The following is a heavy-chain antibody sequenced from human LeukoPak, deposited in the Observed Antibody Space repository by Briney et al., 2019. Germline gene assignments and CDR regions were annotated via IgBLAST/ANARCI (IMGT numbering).Heavy chain of an antibody. V-gene: IGHV3-74*01. Sequence: GGSLRLSCTASGFSFSGHWMHWARQLPGKGLAWVSRISPTGSTTSYADSVKGRFTVSRDNAKNTLYLQVNNLRAEDTAVYYCARGPNSNWSGLDFWGQGTLLTVSS. D-gene: IGHD6-6*01. CDR2: ISPTGSTT. J-gene: IGHJ4*02. CDR1: GFSFSGHW. CDR3: ARGPNSNWSGLDF.